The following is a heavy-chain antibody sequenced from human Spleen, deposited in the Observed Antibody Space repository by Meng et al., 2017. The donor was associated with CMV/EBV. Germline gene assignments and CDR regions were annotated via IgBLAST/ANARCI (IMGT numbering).Heavy chain of an antibody. V-gene: IGHV1-46*01. Sequence: FTGYAIHRVRQAPGQGLEWMGIINPSGGSTSYAQKFQGRVTMTRDTSTSTVYMELSSLRSEDTAVYYCAREGDCSSTSCYTPPNWFDPWGQGTLVTVSS. CDR2: INPSGGST. D-gene: IGHD2-2*02. CDR3: AREGDCSSTSCYTPPNWFDP. CDR1: FTGYA. J-gene: IGHJ5*02.